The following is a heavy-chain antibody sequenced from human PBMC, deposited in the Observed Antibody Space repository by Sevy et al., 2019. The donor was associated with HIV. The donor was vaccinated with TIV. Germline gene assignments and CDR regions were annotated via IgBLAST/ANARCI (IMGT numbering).Heavy chain of an antibody. V-gene: IGHV3-11*01. J-gene: IGHJ4*02. Sequence: GGSLSLSCAASGFTFSDYYMSWIRQAPGKGLEWVPYISSSGSTIYYADSVKGRFTISRDNAKNSLYLQMNSLRAEDTAVYYGARDRESYYDSSGILDYWGQGTLVTVSS. CDR1: GFTFSDYY. CDR3: ARDRESYYDSSGILDY. D-gene: IGHD3-22*01. CDR2: ISSSGSTI.